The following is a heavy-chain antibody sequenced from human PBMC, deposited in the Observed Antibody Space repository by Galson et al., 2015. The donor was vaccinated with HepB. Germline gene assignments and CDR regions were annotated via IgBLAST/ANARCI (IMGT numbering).Heavy chain of an antibody. J-gene: IGHJ4*02. Sequence: SLRLSCAASGFTFSSYAMSWVRQGPGKGLEWVSSINFSGGGTYYADSMKGRFTISRDNSKNTVYLQMNSLKTEDTAVYYCTTGDFYGSGPYWSQGTLVTVSS. V-gene: IGHV3-23*01. CDR2: INFSGGGT. D-gene: IGHD3-10*01. CDR3: TTGDFYGSGPY. CDR1: GFTFSSYA.